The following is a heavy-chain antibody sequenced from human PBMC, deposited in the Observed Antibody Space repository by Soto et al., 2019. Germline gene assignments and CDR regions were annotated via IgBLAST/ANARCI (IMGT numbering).Heavy chain of an antibody. Sequence: GGSLRLSCAASGVTFSKTWMSWVRQAPGKGLEWLGRIKSKSDGGTIDYVASVKGRFIISRDDSTDTLYLQMNSLKIEDTAVYFCTTDPRYWGQGTLVTVSS. V-gene: IGHV3-15*01. CDR2: IKSKSDGGTI. CDR1: GVTFSKTW. CDR3: TTDPRY. J-gene: IGHJ4*02.